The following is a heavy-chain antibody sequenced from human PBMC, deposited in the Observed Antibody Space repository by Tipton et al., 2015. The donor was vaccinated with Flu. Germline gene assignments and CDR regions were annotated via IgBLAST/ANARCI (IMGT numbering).Heavy chain of an antibody. V-gene: IGHV3-48*03. D-gene: IGHD3-3*01. Sequence: GSLRLSCAASGFTFSSYEMNWVRQAPGKGLEWLSYISSSGSTISYADSVRGRFTMSRDSAKNSLYLQMNSLRAEDTAVYYCARDHPPSITVLGEITDYFGMAVWGQGTTGTVSS. J-gene: IGHJ6*02. CDR2: ISSSGSTI. CDR1: GFTFSSYE. CDR3: ARDHPPSITVLGEITDYFGMAV.